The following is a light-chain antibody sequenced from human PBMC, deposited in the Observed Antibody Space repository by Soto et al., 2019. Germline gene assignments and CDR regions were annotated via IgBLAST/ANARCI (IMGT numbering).Light chain of an antibody. CDR2: DTT. V-gene: IGLV7-46*01. CDR3: LLSYNGPYV. J-gene: IGLJ1*01. Sequence: VLTQDPSLTVSPGGTVTLTCGSSTGAVTNGHYPYWFQQKPGQAPRTLIYDTTNRHSWTPARFSGSLLGGKAALTLSGAQPEDEAEYYCLLSYNGPYVFGTGTKVTVL. CDR1: TGAVTNGHY.